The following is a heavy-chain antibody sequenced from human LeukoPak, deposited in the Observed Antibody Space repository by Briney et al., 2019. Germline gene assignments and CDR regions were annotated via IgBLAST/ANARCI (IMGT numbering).Heavy chain of an antibody. D-gene: IGHD2-2*01. CDR2: MNPNSGNT. CDR3: ARGDCSSTSCVNYYYYGMDV. Sequence: GASVKVSCKASGYTFTSYDINWVRQATGQGLEWMGWMNPNSGNTGYAQKFQGRVTMTRNTSISTAYMELSSLRSKDTAVYYCARGDCSSTSCVNYYYYGMDVWGQGTTVTVSS. V-gene: IGHV1-8*01. CDR1: GYTFTSYD. J-gene: IGHJ6*02.